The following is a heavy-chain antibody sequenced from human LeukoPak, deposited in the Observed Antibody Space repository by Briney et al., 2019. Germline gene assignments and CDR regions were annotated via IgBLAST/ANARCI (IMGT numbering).Heavy chain of an antibody. Sequence: SETLSLTCAVYGGSFSGYYWSWIRQHPGKGLEWIGYIYYSGSTYYNPSLKSRVTISVDTSKNQFSLKLSSVTAADTAVYYCARASGFYGGNFDYWGQGTLVTVSS. CDR1: GGSFSGYY. D-gene: IGHD4-23*01. CDR3: ARASGFYGGNFDY. J-gene: IGHJ4*02. CDR2: IYYSGST. V-gene: IGHV4-31*11.